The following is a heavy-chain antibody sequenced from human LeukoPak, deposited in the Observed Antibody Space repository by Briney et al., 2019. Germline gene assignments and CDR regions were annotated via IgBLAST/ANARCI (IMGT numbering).Heavy chain of an antibody. Sequence: SETLSLTCAVSGGSFSGYYWTWIRQPPGKGLEWIREINHSGSANYNPSLMSRVTISLDTSKNHFSLNLSSVTAADTAVYYCARGQGTVTTHWGQGTLVTVSS. V-gene: IGHV4-34*01. D-gene: IGHD4-11*01. CDR1: GGSFSGYY. CDR3: ARGQGTVTTH. CDR2: INHSGSA. J-gene: IGHJ4*02.